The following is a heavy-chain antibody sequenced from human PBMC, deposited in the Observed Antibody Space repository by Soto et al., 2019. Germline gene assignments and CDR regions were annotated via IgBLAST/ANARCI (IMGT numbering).Heavy chain of an antibody. V-gene: IGHV3-15*07. Sequence: EVQLVESGGGLVKPGGSLRLSCAASGFTFSNAWMNWVRQAPGKGLEWVGRIKSKTDGGTTDYAAPVKGRFTISRDDSKNTLYLQMNSPKNEDTAVYYCTTGNYYYDSSGYYPYFDYWGQGTPVTVSS. CDR3: TTGNYYYDSSGYYPYFDY. CDR1: GFTFSNAW. D-gene: IGHD3-22*01. CDR2: IKSKTDGGTT. J-gene: IGHJ4*02.